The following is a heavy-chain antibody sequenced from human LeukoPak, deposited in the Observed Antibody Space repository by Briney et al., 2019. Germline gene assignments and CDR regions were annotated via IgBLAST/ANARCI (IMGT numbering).Heavy chain of an antibody. D-gene: IGHD2-21*01. CDR2: IDSGGVT. CDR1: VSSNY. CDR3: ARHIVLEGPGAVDI. V-gene: IGHV3-53*04. Sequence: GGSLRLSCAVSVSSNYMSWVRQAPGKGLEWVSLIDSGGVTYYADSVKGRFTISRHNSKNTLYLQMNSLRAGDTGVYYCARHIVLEGPGAVDIWGQGTMVTVCS. J-gene: IGHJ3*02.